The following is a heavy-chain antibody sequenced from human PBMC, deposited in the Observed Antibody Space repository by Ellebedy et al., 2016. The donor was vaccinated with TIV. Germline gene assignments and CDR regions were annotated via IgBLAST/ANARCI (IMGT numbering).Heavy chain of an antibody. CDR1: GFTFDDYA. Sequence: SLKISCAASGFTFDDYAMHWVRQAPGKGLEWVSGISWNSGSIGYADSVKGRFTISRDNAKNSLYLQMNSLRAEDTALYYCAKGSGSYYSQGFDYWGQGTLVTVSS. D-gene: IGHD1-26*01. CDR3: AKGSGSYYSQGFDY. V-gene: IGHV3-9*01. CDR2: ISWNSGSI. J-gene: IGHJ4*02.